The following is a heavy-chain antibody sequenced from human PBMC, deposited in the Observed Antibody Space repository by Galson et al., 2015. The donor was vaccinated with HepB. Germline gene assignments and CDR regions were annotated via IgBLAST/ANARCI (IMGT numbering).Heavy chain of an antibody. V-gene: IGHV3-23*01. J-gene: IGHJ5*02. Sequence: SLRLSCAASGFTFSSYAMSWVRQAPGKGLEWVSAISGSGGSTYYADSVKGRFTISRDNSKNTLYLQMNSLRAEDTAVYYCAKDPYYDFWSGYGNWFDPWGQGTLVTVSS. CDR3: AKDPYYDFWSGYGNWFDP. D-gene: IGHD3-3*01. CDR1: GFTFSSYA. CDR2: ISGSGGST.